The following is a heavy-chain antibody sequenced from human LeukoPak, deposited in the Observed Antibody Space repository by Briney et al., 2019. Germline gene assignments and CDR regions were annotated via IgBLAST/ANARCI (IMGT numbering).Heavy chain of an antibody. D-gene: IGHD7-27*01. CDR1: GFTFSSYA. J-gene: IGHJ3*02. V-gene: IGHV3-30*04. CDR3: ARSGASAFDI. Sequence: QPGRSLRLSCAASGFTFSSYAMHWVRQAPGKGLEWVAVISYDGSNKYYADSVKGRFTISRDNSKNTLYLQMNSLRAEDTAVYYCARSGASAFDIWGQGTMVTVSS. CDR2: ISYDGSNK.